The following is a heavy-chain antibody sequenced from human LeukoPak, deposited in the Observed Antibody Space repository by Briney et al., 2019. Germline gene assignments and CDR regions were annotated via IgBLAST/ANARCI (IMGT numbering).Heavy chain of an antibody. CDR1: GYSFTSYW. D-gene: IGHD4-17*01. Sequence: GEALKISCKGSGYSFTSYWIGWVRQMRGKGLEWMGIIYPGDSDTRYSPSFQGQVTISADKSISTAYLQWSSLKASDTAMYYCAMHHEDYGKNAFDIWGQGTMVTVSS. V-gene: IGHV5-51*01. CDR2: IYPGDSDT. J-gene: IGHJ3*02. CDR3: AMHHEDYGKNAFDI.